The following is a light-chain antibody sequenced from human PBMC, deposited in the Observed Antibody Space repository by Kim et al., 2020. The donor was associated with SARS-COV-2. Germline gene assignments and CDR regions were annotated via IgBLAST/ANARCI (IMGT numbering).Light chain of an antibody. V-gene: IGLV6-57*03. J-gene: IGLJ2*01. Sequence: GKTVTISCTRSRCSTDYNYVQWYQQRPGGVPTTVIYEDDQRPSGVSDRFSGSIDNSSNSASLTISGLRTEDEADYYCQSYNRDNVLFGGGTQLTVL. CDR3: QSYNRDNVL. CDR2: EDD. CDR1: RCSTDYNY.